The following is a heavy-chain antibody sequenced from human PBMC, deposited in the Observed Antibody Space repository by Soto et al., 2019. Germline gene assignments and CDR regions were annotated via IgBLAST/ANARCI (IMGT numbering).Heavy chain of an antibody. V-gene: IGHV4-34*01. J-gene: IGHJ4*02. CDR2: INHSGST. CDR3: ATTCGSTSCSVDY. Sequence: KSSETLSLTCAVYGGSFSGYYWSWILQPPGKGLEWIGEINHSGSTNYNPSLKSRVTISVATSKTQFSLKLSSVTAADTAVDYCATTCGSTSCSVDYWGQGILVTV. D-gene: IGHD2-2*01. CDR1: GGSFSGYY.